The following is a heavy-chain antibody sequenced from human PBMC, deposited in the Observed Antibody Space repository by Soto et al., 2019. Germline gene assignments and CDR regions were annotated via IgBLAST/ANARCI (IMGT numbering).Heavy chain of an antibody. J-gene: IGHJ6*02. CDR2: ISYDGSNK. V-gene: IGHV3-30-3*01. Sequence: QVQLVESGGGVVQPGRSLRLSCAASGFTFSSYAMHWVRQAPGKGLEWVAVISYDGSNKYYADSVKGRFTISRDNYKNTMYMQMNSLRGEDTAVYYCAREGGGVITMVRGVSYGMDVWGQGTTVTVSS. CDR1: GFTFSSYA. D-gene: IGHD3-10*01. CDR3: AREGGGVITMVRGVSYGMDV.